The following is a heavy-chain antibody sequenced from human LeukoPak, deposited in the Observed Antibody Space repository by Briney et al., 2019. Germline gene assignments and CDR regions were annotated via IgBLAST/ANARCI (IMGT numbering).Heavy chain of an antibody. D-gene: IGHD5-12*01. CDR2: IYHSGST. V-gene: IGHV4-30-2*01. Sequence: SQTLSLTCAVSGVSISSGGYSWSWIRQPPGKGLEWIGCIYHSGSTYHNPSLKSRVTISVDRSKNQFSLRLSSVTAADTAVYYCARDKGSGSDSAFDIWGQGTMVTVSS. J-gene: IGHJ3*02. CDR1: GVSISSGGYS. CDR3: ARDKGSGSDSAFDI.